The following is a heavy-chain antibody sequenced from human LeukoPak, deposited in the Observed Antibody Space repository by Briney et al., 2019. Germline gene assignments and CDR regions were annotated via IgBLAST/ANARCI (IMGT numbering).Heavy chain of an antibody. D-gene: IGHD6-6*01. Sequence: PSETLSLTCTVSGGYVSSYYWTWFRQPPLKGLEWIGFIYYTGTTDSNPSLKGRVTMSVDTSTNQFSLELSSVAAADTAVHYCATGSRSSTSDAFDVWGQGTMVTVSS. V-gene: IGHV4-59*02. CDR3: ATGSRSSTSDAFDV. CDR2: IYYTGTT. CDR1: GGYVSSYY. J-gene: IGHJ3*01.